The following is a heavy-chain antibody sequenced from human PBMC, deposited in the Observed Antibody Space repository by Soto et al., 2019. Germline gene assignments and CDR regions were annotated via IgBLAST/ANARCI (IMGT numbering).Heavy chain of an antibody. CDR3: ARVGGLGYCSSTSCYSPTLDY. D-gene: IGHD2-2*01. V-gene: IGHV4-34*01. CDR2: INHSGST. J-gene: IGHJ4*02. CDR1: GGSFSGYY. Sequence: QVQLQQWGAGLLKPSETLSLTCAVYGGSFSGYYWSWIRQPPGKGLEWIGEINHSGSTNYNPSLKIRVTISVDTSKNQFSLKLSSVTAADTAVYYCARVGGLGYCSSTSCYSPTLDYWGQGTLVTVSS.